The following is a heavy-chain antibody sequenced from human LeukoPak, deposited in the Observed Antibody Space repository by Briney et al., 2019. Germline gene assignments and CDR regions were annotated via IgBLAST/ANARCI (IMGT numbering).Heavy chain of an antibody. CDR3: ARPPHYYDTSGYSV. D-gene: IGHD3-22*01. V-gene: IGHV4-61*09. Sequence: SQTLSLTCTVSGGSINSGSYYWSWIRQPAGKRLEWIGYVSNIETTNYNPSLKSRVTISVDTSKNQFSLRLNSVTAADTAVYYCARPPHYYDTSGYSVWGQGTLVTVSS. J-gene: IGHJ4*02. CDR1: GGSINSGSYY. CDR2: VSNIETT.